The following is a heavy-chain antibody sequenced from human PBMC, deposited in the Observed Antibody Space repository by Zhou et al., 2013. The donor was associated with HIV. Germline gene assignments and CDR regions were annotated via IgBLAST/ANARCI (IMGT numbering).Heavy chain of an antibody. D-gene: IGHD3-22*01. CDR3: ARGPTGGYDSSDAFDI. Sequence: QVQLVQSGDEVRKPGASVKVSCKASGYTFAGYYMHWVRQAPGQGLEWMGWINPNSGGTSYAQKFQGRVTMTSDPSTSTAYMDLSRLRSDDTAVYYCARGPTGGYDSSDAFDIWGQGTMVTVSS. CDR1: GYTFAGYY. J-gene: IGHJ3*02. V-gene: IGHV1-2*02. CDR2: INPNSGGT.